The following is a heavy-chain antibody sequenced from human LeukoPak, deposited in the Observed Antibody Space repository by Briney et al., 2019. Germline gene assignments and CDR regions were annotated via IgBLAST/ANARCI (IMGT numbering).Heavy chain of an antibody. CDR2: IRYDGRNK. J-gene: IGHJ3*01. CDR1: GFTFSSYG. CDR3: AKDLWWFGEYDAFDF. V-gene: IGHV3-30*02. Sequence: GGSLRLSCAAFGFTFSSYGMHWVRQAPGKGLEWVAFIRYDGRNKYYGDPVKGRFSISRDNSKNTLYLQMNSLRAEDTAVYYCAKDLWWFGEYDAFDFWGQGTMVTVSS. D-gene: IGHD3-10*01.